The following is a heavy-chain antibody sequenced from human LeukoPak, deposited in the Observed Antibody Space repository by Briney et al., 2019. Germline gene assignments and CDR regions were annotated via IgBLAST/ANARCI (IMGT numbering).Heavy chain of an antibody. CDR2: INHSGST. J-gene: IGHJ4*02. Sequence: SETLSLTCTVSGGSISSYYWSWIRQPPGKGLEWIGEINHSGSTNYNPSLKSRVTISVDTSKNQFSLKLSSVTAADTAVYYCARGPTIVGAAAFDYWGQGTLVTVSS. CDR1: GGSISSYY. CDR3: ARGPTIVGAAAFDY. V-gene: IGHV4-34*01. D-gene: IGHD1-26*01.